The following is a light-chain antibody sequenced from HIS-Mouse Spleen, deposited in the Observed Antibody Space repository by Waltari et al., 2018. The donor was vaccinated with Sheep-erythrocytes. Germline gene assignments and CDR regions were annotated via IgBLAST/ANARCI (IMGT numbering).Light chain of an antibody. J-gene: IGLJ1*01. CDR2: EDS. CDR3: YSTDSSGNHRV. CDR1: ALPKKY. Sequence: SYELTQPPSVSVSPGQTARIPCSGDALPKKYAYWYQQKSGQAPVLVIYEDSKRPSGIPERVSGSSSGTMATLTISGAQVEDEADYYCYSTDSSGNHRVFGTGTKVTVL. V-gene: IGLV3-10*01.